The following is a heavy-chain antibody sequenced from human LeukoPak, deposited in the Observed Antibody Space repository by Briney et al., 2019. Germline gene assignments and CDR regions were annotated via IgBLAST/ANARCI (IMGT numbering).Heavy chain of an antibody. J-gene: IGHJ5*02. Sequence: ASVKVSCKASGYTFTGYYMHWVRQAPGQGLEWMGWINPNSGGTNYAQKFQGRVTMTRDTSISTAYMELSRLRSDDTAVYYCARDRYYDILTGYLNWFDPWGQGTLVTVSS. CDR3: ARDRYYDILTGYLNWFDP. CDR2: INPNSGGT. D-gene: IGHD3-9*01. V-gene: IGHV1-2*02. CDR1: GYTFTGYY.